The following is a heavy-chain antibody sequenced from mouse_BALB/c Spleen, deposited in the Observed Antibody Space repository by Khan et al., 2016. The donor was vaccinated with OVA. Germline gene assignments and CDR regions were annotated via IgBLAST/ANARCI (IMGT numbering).Heavy chain of an antibody. V-gene: IGHV1-80*01. Sequence: QVQLQQSGAELVRPGSSVKLSCKASGYTFSSYWMNWVKQRPGQGLEWIGQIYPGDGDTNYNGKFKGKATLTADKSSRTAYMQLSSLKSEDTAVSFSASYYGSSFAYWGQGTLVTVSA. CDR2: IYPGDGDT. D-gene: IGHD1-1*01. J-gene: IGHJ3*01. CDR1: GYTFSSYW. CDR3: ASYYGSSFAY.